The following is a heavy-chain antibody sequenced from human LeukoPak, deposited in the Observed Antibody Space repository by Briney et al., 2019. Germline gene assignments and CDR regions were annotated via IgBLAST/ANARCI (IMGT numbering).Heavy chain of an antibody. V-gene: IGHV1-46*01. Sequence: ASVKVSCKASGYSFTSHYMHWVRQAPGQGLEWLGLINPSGSSTLYAQKFQGRVTMTRDMSTTTDYMELSSLRSEDTAVYYCARQQSSGSYHDAFDIWGQGTMVTVSS. CDR3: ARQQSSGSYHDAFDI. CDR2: INPSGSST. CDR1: GYSFTSHY. J-gene: IGHJ3*02. D-gene: IGHD1-26*01.